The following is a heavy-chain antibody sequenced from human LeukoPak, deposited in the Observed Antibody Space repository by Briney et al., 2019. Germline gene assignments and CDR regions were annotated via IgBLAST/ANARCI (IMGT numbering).Heavy chain of an antibody. CDR2: IWYDGSNK. CDR3: AREVLDYGDGSYYYCGVDV. J-gene: IGHJ6*02. V-gene: IGHV3-33*01. Sequence: GRSLRLSCAASGFTFSSYGMHWVRQAPGKGLEWVAVIWYDGSNKYYADSVKGRFTISRDNSKNTLYLQMNSLRAEDTAVYYCAREVLDYGDGSYYYCGVDVWGQGTTVTVSS. D-gene: IGHD4-17*01. CDR1: GFTFSSYG.